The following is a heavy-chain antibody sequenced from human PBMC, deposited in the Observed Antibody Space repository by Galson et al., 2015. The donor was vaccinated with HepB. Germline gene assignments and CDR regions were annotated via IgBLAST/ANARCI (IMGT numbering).Heavy chain of an antibody. V-gene: IGHV3-48*02. CDR1: GFTFSSYS. J-gene: IGHJ6*02. Sequence: LRLSCAASGFTFSSYSMNWVRQAPGKGLEWVSYISSSSSTIYYADSVKGRFTISRDNAKNSLYLQMNSLRDEDTAVYYCAREGGGGYCSGGSCYSRYYYGMDVWGQGTTVTVSS. CDR3: AREGGGGYCSGGSCYSRYYYGMDV. CDR2: ISSSSSTI. D-gene: IGHD2-15*01.